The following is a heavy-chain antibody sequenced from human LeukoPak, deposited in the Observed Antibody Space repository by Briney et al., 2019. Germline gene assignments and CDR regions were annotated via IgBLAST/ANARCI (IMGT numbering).Heavy chain of an antibody. CDR3: ARDQNPNYPLSILRYYYYYGMDV. J-gene: IGHJ6*02. D-gene: IGHD3-16*02. CDR2: MNPNSGNT. CDR1: GYTFTSYD. V-gene: IGHV1-8*01. Sequence: ASVKVSCKASGYTFTSYDINWVRQATGQGLEWMGWMNPNSGNTGYAQKFQGRVTMTRNTSISTAYMELSSLRSEDTAVYYCARDQNPNYPLSILRYYYYYGMDVWGQGTTVTVSS.